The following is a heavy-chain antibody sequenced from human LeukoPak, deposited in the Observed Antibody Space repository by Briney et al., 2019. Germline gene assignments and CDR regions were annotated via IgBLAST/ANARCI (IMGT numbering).Heavy chain of an antibody. J-gene: IGHJ4*02. Sequence: GASVKVSRQPSVCRFTSFGISWVRQAPGQGLEWMGWISTYNANTNYAQKYQGRVTMTTDTSTSTAYMELRSLRSDDTAVYFCARVFSFGDYIWGSYGYYFDYWGQGTLVTVSS. D-gene: IGHD3-16*02. CDR3: ARVFSFGDYIWGSYGYYFDY. CDR2: ISTYNANT. V-gene: IGHV1-18*01. CDR1: VCRFTSFG.